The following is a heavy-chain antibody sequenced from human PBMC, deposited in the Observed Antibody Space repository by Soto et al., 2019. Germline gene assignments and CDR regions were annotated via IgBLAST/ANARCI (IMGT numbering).Heavy chain of an antibody. CDR3: AGGPYYYDSSGYYYPRPFDY. CDR2: INPNSGGT. V-gene: IGHV1-2*04. CDR1: GYTFTGYY. Sequence: VASVKVSCKASGYTFTGYYMHWVRQAPGQGLEWMGWINPNSGGTNYAQKFQGWVTMTRDTSISTAYMELSRLRSDDTAVYYCAGGPYYYDSSGYYYPRPFDYWGQGTLVTVSS. D-gene: IGHD3-22*01. J-gene: IGHJ4*02.